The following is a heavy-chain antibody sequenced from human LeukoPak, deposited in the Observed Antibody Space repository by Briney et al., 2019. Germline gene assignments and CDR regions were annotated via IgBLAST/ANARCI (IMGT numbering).Heavy chain of an antibody. V-gene: IGHV3-23*01. CDR1: GFTFSSYA. J-gene: IGHJ4*02. CDR2: ISGSGGST. CDR3: AKDLTYSYGEIY. Sequence: GGSLRLSCAASGFTFSSYAMSWVRQAPGKELEWVSAISGSGGSTYYADSVKGRFTISRDNSKNTLYLQMNSLRAEDTAVYYCAKDLTYSYGEIYWGQGTLVTVSS. D-gene: IGHD5-18*01.